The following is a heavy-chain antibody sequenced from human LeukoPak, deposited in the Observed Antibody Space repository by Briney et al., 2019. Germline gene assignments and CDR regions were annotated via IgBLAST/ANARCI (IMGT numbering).Heavy chain of an antibody. J-gene: IGHJ4*02. CDR3: ARVVLRYFDWLLVPDYFDY. Sequence: SETLSLTCTVPGGSLSIFYWSWIRQPPGKGLEWVGYLFYTGSTNYNPSLKSRVTTSVDTSKNQFSLKLSSVTAADTAVYYCARVVLRYFDWLLVPDYFDYWGQGTLVTVSS. CDR2: LFYTGST. CDR1: GGSLSIFY. V-gene: IGHV4-59*01. D-gene: IGHD3-9*01.